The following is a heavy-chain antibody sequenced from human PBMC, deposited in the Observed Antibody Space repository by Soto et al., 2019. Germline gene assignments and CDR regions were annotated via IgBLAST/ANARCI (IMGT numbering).Heavy chain of an antibody. CDR2: IWYDGSNK. V-gene: IGHV3-33*01. Sequence: QVQLVESGGGVVQPGRSLRLSCAASGFTFSSYGMHWVRQAPGKGLEWVAVIWYDGSNKYYADSVKGRFTISRDNSKNTLYLQMNSLRAEDTAVYYCARDSMVDAFDIWGQGTMVTVSS. CDR1: GFTFSSYG. CDR3: ARDSMVDAFDI. D-gene: IGHD3-10*01. J-gene: IGHJ3*02.